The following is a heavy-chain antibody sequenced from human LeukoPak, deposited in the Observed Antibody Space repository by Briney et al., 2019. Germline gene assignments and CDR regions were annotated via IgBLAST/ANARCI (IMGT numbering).Heavy chain of an antibody. CDR2: IYPGDSDT. CDR1: GYSFTIYW. Sequence: GGSLKISCEGSGYSFTIYWIGWVRQMPGKGLGWMWIIYPGDSDTRYSPSFQAQVTISAHKSISTAYLQWSSLRASDTAMYYCARLGYYYYYMDVWGKGTTVTVSS. J-gene: IGHJ6*03. V-gene: IGHV5-51*01. CDR3: ARLGYYYYYMDV.